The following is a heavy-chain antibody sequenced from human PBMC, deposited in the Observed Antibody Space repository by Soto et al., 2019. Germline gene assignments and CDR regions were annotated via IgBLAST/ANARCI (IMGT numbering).Heavy chain of an antibody. J-gene: IGHJ4*02. V-gene: IGHV1-69*12. CDR1: GGTFSTYA. CDR3: ASGIQLWLRRINNGYSG. CDR2: IIPMFGTA. Sequence: QVQLVQSGAEVKMLESSVKVSCKAPGGTFSTYAISWVRQAPGQGLEWMGGIIPMFGTANYAQRFQDRVTITADESTNTVYMELSSLRSEDTAVYFCASGIQLWLRRINNGYSGWGQGTLVTVSS. D-gene: IGHD5-18*01.